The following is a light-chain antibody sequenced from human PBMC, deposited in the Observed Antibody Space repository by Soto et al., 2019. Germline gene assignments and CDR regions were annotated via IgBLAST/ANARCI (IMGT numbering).Light chain of an antibody. Sequence: EIVLTQSPGTLSLSPGERATLSCRASQSVSSSYLAWYQQKPGQAPRLLIYGASSRATGIPDRFSGSGSGTDFTLTINGLEPEDCAVYYCQQYASSPLAFGGGTKWIS. CDR2: GAS. CDR3: QQYASSPLA. V-gene: IGKV3-20*01. CDR1: QSVSSSY. J-gene: IGKJ4*01.